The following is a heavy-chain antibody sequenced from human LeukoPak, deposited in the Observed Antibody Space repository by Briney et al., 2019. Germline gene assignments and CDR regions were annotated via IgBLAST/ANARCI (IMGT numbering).Heavy chain of an antibody. CDR3: ARGHGSAPPTATTSVGDY. V-gene: IGHV1-46*01. Sequence: ASVKVSCKASGYTFTSYDINWVRQAPGQGLEWMGIINPSGGSTSYAQKFQGRVTMTRDTSTSTVYMELSSLRSEDTAVYYCARGHGSAPPTATTSVGDYWGQGTLVTVSS. D-gene: IGHD4-17*01. CDR1: GYTFTSYD. J-gene: IGHJ4*02. CDR2: INPSGGST.